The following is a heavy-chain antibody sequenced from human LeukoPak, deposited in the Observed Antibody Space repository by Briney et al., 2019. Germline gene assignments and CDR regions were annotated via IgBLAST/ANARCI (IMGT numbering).Heavy chain of an antibody. CDR1: GFTFSKSG. J-gene: IGHJ4*02. D-gene: IGHD3-3*02. CDR3: AKEASTFDFDY. V-gene: IGHV3-30*02. Sequence: PGGSLSLSCAASGFTFSKSGMHWVRQAPGKGLEWVAFIHFDGDNKYFADSVKGRFTISRDNSKNTLFLQMNSLRAEDTAVYYCAKEASTFDFDYWGQGTLVAVSS. CDR2: IHFDGDNK.